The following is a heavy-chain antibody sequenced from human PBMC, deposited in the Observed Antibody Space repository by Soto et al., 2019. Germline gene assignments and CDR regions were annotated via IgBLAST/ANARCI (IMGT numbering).Heavy chain of an antibody. D-gene: IGHD3-3*01. Sequence: PSETLSLTCTVSGGSISSYYWSWIRQPPGKGLEWIGYIYYSGSTNYNPSLKSRVTISVDTSKNQFSLKLSSVTAADTAVYYCATGGHDFWSGYGNNWFDPWGQGTLVTVSS. J-gene: IGHJ5*02. CDR3: ATGGHDFWSGYGNNWFDP. CDR1: GGSISSYY. V-gene: IGHV4-59*01. CDR2: IYYSGST.